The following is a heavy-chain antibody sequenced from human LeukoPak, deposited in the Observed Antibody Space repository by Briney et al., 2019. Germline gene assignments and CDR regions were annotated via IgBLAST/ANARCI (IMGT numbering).Heavy chain of an antibody. Sequence: PGGSLRLSCAASGFTFSSYAMSWVRQAPGKGLEWVSAISGSGSSTYYADSVKGRFAISRDNSKNTLYLQMNSLRAEDTAVYYCAKLLSPGTEYYFDYWGQGTLVTVSS. J-gene: IGHJ4*02. CDR1: GFTFSSYA. D-gene: IGHD1-1*01. V-gene: IGHV3-23*01. CDR3: AKLLSPGTEYYFDY. CDR2: ISGSGSST.